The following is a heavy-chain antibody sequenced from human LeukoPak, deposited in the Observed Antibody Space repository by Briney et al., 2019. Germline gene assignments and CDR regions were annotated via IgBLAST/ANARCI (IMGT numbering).Heavy chain of an antibody. J-gene: IGHJ6*03. D-gene: IGHD4-17*01. Sequence: ASVKVSCKASGYTFTGYYMHWVRQAPGQGLEWMGGIIPIFDTSNYAQKFQGRVTFTSDDSTSTAYMELSSLRSEDTALYYCARAAYGEGPDYYYMDVWGKGTTVTISS. V-gene: IGHV1-69*13. CDR3: ARAAYGEGPDYYYMDV. CDR1: GYTFTGYY. CDR2: IIPIFDTS.